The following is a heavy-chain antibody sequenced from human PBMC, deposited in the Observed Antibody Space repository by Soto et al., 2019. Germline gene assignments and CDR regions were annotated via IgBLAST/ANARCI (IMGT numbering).Heavy chain of an antibody. V-gene: IGHV1-18*04. CDR1: GDTLKTFD. Sequence: QVQLVQSGAEVKRPGASVKVSCKASGDTLKTFDISWVRQAPGQGPEWMAWITTHNGDTNFAQKFRGRVSLTADTSAATAFMELRNLRSDDTGVYFCARFNFTRAGDNDYYYMDVWGQGTTVTVS. CDR2: ITTHNGDT. D-gene: IGHD1-1*01. J-gene: IGHJ6*03. CDR3: ARFNFTRAGDNDYYYMDV.